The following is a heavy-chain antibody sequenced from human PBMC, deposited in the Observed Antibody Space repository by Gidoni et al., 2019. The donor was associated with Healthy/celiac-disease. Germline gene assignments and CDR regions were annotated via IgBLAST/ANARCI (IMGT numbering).Heavy chain of an antibody. CDR3: ARDGGDRGDWYFDL. Sequence: EVQLVESGGGLVKPGGSLRLSCAASGFTFSSYSMNWVRQAPGKGLEWVSSISSSSSYIYYADSVKGRFTISRDNAKNSLYLQMNSLRAEDTAVYYCARDGGDRGDWYFDLWGRGTLVTVSS. V-gene: IGHV3-21*01. J-gene: IGHJ2*01. CDR1: GFTFSSYS. D-gene: IGHD4-17*01. CDR2: ISSSSSYI.